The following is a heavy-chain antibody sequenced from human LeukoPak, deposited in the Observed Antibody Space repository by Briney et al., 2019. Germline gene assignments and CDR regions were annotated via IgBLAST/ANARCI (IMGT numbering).Heavy chain of an antibody. CDR3: AREGIHPKGGFDY. CDR2: VYPSGAT. CDR1: GGSISGSTDH. D-gene: IGHD5-18*01. Sequence: SETLSLTCTVSGGSISGSTDHWGWIRQPPGKGLEWIGIVYPSGATYYNPSLKSRVTISVDTSKNQFSLRLSSVTATDTAVYFCAREGIHPKGGFDYWGQGTLVTVSS. V-gene: IGHV4-39*02. J-gene: IGHJ4*02.